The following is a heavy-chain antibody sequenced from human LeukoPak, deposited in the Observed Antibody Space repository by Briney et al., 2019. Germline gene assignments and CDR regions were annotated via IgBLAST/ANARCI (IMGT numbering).Heavy chain of an antibody. Sequence: GGSLRLSCAASGFTFSSYAMSWVRQAPGKGLEWVSAISGSGGSTYYADSVKGRFTISRDNSKNKLYLQMNSLRAEDTAVYYCAKLDWNFDYFNYWGQGTLVSVSS. D-gene: IGHD1-7*01. CDR1: GFTFSSYA. CDR3: AKLDWNFDYFNY. CDR2: ISGSGGST. V-gene: IGHV3-23*01. J-gene: IGHJ4*02.